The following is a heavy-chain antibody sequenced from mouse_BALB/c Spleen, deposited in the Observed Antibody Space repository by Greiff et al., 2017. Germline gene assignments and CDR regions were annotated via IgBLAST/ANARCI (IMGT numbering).Heavy chain of an antibody. CDR2: ISYSGST. D-gene: IGHD2-3*01. J-gene: IGHJ3*01. CDR1: GDSITSGY. V-gene: IGHV3-8*02. Sequence: EVKLLESGPSLVKPSQTLSLTCSVTGDSITSGYWNWIRKFPGNKLEYMGYISYSGSTYYNPSLKSRISITRDTSKNQYYLQLNSVTTEDTATYYCARYGDGSFAYWGQGTLVTVSA. CDR3: ARYGDGSFAY.